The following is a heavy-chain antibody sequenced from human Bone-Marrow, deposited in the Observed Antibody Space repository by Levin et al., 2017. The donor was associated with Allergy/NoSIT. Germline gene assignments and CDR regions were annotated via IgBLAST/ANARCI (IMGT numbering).Heavy chain of an antibody. CDR2: INHSGST. Sequence: TSETLSLTCAVYGGSFSGYYWSWIRQPPGKGLEWFGEINHSGSTNYNPSLKSRVTISVDTSKNQFSLKLSSVTAADTAVYYCAREDGNIAANDYYYYYMDVWGKGTTVTVSS. V-gene: IGHV4-34*01. D-gene: IGHD6-13*01. J-gene: IGHJ6*03. CDR1: GGSFSGYY. CDR3: AREDGNIAANDYYYYYMDV.